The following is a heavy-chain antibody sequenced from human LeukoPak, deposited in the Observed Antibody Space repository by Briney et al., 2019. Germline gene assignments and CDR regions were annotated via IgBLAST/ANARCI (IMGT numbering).Heavy chain of an antibody. CDR1: GFIVSSNY. CDR3: AKDSRTYYYGSGSFSLPKGPLGYFDY. J-gene: IGHJ4*02. Sequence: GGSLRLSCAASGFIVSSNYMSWVRQAPGKGLEWVSVIYTGGSTYYAESVKGRFTIFRDNSKNTLYLQMNSLRAEDTALYYCAKDSRTYYYGSGSFSLPKGPLGYFDYWGQGTLVTVSS. CDR2: IYTGGST. D-gene: IGHD3-10*01. V-gene: IGHV3-53*05.